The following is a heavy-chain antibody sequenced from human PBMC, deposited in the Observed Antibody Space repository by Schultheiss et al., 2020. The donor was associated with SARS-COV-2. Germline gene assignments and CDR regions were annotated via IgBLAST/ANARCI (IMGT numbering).Heavy chain of an antibody. Sequence: GGSLRLSCAASGFTFSSYGIHWVRQAPGKGLEWVAVVSYDGNNKYYADSVKGRFTISRDNSKNTLYLQMNSLRAEDTAVYYCAKTRSGSYSVFDYWGQGTLVTVSS. CDR3: AKTRSGSYSVFDY. CDR2: VSYDGNNK. CDR1: GFTFSSYG. J-gene: IGHJ4*02. D-gene: IGHD1-26*01. V-gene: IGHV3-33*05.